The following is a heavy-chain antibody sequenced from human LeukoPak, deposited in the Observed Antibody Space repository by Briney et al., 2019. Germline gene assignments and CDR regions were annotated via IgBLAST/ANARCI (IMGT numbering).Heavy chain of an antibody. Sequence: GGSLRLSCAASGFIPSNAWMNWVRLPPGKGLEWVGRIRSKNDGGTTDLAAPVKGRFTISRDDSQDTVYLQMDSLKTEDTAIYYCTTICHSGGSCPTDYYFYGMYFWGQGTTVTVSS. D-gene: IGHD2-15*01. V-gene: IGHV3-15*01. CDR2: IRSKNDGGTT. J-gene: IGHJ6*02. CDR3: TTICHSGGSCPTDYYFYGMYF. CDR1: GFIPSNAW.